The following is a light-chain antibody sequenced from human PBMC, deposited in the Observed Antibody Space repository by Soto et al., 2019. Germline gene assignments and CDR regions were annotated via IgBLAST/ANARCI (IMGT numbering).Light chain of an antibody. Sequence: DIQMTQSPSSLSASVGDRVTITCLASQSISSYLNWYQQKPGKAPKLLIYAASSLQSGVPSRFSGSGSGTDFTLTITSLQPEDFATYSCQQSYNSPQTFGQGTKVDI. CDR3: QQSYNSPQT. CDR2: AAS. V-gene: IGKV1-39*01. J-gene: IGKJ1*01. CDR1: QSISSY.